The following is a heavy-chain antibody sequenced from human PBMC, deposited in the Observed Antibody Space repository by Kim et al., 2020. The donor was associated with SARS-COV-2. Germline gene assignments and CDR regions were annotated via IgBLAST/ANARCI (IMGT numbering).Heavy chain of an antibody. CDR2: INRDGSST. Sequence: GGSLRLSCAASGFTFSSYWMHWVRQAPGKGLVWVSRINRDGSSTNYADSVKGRFTISRDNAKNTLYLQMNSLRAEDTAVYHCARRHDYGYGADYWGQGTLVTVSS. D-gene: IGHD5-18*01. V-gene: IGHV3-74*01. J-gene: IGHJ4*02. CDR1: GFTFSSYW. CDR3: ARRHDYGYGADY.